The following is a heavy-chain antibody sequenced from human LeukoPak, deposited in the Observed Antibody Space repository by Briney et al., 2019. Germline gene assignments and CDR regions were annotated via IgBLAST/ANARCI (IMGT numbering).Heavy chain of an antibody. CDR1: GGSISSYY. D-gene: IGHD3/OR15-3a*01. J-gene: IGHJ6*02. CDR3: ARLIRTGYYNYGMDV. CDR2: IYYSGST. Sequence: EPSETLSLTCTVSGGSISSYYWSWIRQPPGKGLEWIGYIYYSGSTNYNPSLKSRVTISVDTSKNQFSLKLSSVTAADTAVYYCARLIRTGYYNYGMDVWGQGTTVTVSS. V-gene: IGHV4-59*08.